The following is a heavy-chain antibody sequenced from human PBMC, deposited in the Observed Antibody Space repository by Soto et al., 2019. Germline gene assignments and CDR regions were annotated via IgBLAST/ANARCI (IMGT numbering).Heavy chain of an antibody. V-gene: IGHV4-34*01. CDR1: GGALSEYK. CDR2: INYSGAT. D-gene: IGHD3-10*01. J-gene: IGHJ6*02. Sequence: SETLSLTCAVNGGALSEYKWIFIGHMPVKGLEWIGQINYSGATDYNPTLKSRLTISIDTSKNQFSLKLRSVTAADTAVYYCARENRLGLWFGERLYYHSYGMDVWGHGTAVTVSS. CDR3: ARENRLGLWFGERLYYHSYGMDV.